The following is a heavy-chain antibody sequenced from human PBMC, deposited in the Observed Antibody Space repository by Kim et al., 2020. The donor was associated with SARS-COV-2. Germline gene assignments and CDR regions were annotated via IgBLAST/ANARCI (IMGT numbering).Heavy chain of an antibody. CDR3: ARGSGWAFDY. CDR1: GYTLMNYV. Sequence: ASVKVSCKTSGYTLMNYVMHWVRQAPGHRHEWMGLISIGNDDTKFSQKFRGRVTITRDTSASTAYMELTSLRSEDTAIYYCARGSGWAFDYWGQGTLITVAS. D-gene: IGHD6-19*01. V-gene: IGHV1-3*04. J-gene: IGHJ4*02. CDR2: ISIGNDDT.